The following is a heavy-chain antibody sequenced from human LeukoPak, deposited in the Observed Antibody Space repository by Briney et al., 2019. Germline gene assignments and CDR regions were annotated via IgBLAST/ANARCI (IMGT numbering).Heavy chain of an antibody. CDR3: AGGYSSSCYKPPIYHFDY. CDR1: GFTFSSYA. CDR2: ISGSGGST. Sequence: GGSLRLSCAASGFTFSSYAMSWVRQAPGKGLEWVSAISGSGGSTYYADSVKGRFTISRDNSKNTLYLQMNSLRAEDTAVYYCAGGYSSSCYKPPIYHFDYWGQGTLVTVSS. J-gene: IGHJ4*02. D-gene: IGHD6-13*01. V-gene: IGHV3-23*01.